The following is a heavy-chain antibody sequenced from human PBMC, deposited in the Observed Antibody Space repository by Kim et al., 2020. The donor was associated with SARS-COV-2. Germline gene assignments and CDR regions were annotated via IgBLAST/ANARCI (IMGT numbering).Heavy chain of an antibody. J-gene: IGHJ4*02. CDR2: ISPDGTNK. V-gene: IGHV3-30*18. CDR3: AKVYGAWNYFDY. D-gene: IGHD4-17*01. Sequence: GGSVRLSCEASGFTFSSYPMHWVRQAPGKGLEWVASISPDGTNKYYADSVKGRFSISRDNSNNTLFLHMNSLRAEDTAVFYCAKVYGAWNYFDYWGQGTL. CDR1: GFTFSSYP.